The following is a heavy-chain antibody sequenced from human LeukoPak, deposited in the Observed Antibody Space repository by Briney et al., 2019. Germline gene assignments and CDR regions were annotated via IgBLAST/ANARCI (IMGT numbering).Heavy chain of an antibody. V-gene: IGHV4-59*08. CDR3: ARRGNYYDSSGYYHHWYFDL. J-gene: IGHJ2*01. CDR1: GGSIINYY. Sequence: SETLSLTCTVSGGSIINYYWSWVRQPPGKGLEWIGYISYSGSTNYNTSLKSRVTISVDTSKNQFSLKLSSVTAADTAVYYCARRGNYYDSSGYYHHWYFDLWGPGTLVTVSS. CDR2: ISYSGST. D-gene: IGHD3-22*01.